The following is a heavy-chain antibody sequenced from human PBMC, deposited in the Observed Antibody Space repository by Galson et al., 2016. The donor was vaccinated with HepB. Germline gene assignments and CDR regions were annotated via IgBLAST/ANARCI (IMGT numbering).Heavy chain of an antibody. CDR1: GFSLSTTGMC. V-gene: IGHV2-70*01. CDR3: ARNRRDTSGYPIDY. Sequence: PALVNPTQTLTLTCTFSGFSLSTTGMCVSWFRQPPGKALEWLALIDWDDDENYNTSLKTRLTISKDTSKNQVVHTMPNMDQVDTATYYCARNRRDTSGYPIDYWGQGTLVTVSS. J-gene: IGHJ4*02. CDR2: IDWDDDE. D-gene: IGHD3-22*01.